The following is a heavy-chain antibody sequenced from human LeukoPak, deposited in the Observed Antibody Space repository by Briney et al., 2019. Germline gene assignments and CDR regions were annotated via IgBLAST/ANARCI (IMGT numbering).Heavy chain of an antibody. Sequence: PGGSLRLSCAASGLTFRNYGMNWVRQAPGKGLEWLAMIYYDGGDQSYADSVRGRFTISRDNSKNMLYLQLSSLRAEDSAMYFCATHRGDYHYMDVWGKGTTVSVAS. D-gene: IGHD3-10*01. CDR3: ATHRGDYHYMDV. J-gene: IGHJ6*03. CDR2: IYYDGGDQ. V-gene: IGHV3-33*01. CDR1: GLTFRNYG.